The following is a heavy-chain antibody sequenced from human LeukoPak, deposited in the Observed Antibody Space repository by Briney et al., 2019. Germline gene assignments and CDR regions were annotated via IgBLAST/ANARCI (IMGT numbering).Heavy chain of an antibody. CDR2: IFYSGST. J-gene: IGHJ4*02. D-gene: IGHD6-19*01. CDR1: GGSISTSNYY. Sequence: SETLSLTCTVSGGSISTSNYYWGWIRQPPGKGLEWIGNIFYSGSTYYSPSLKSRVTISLDTSRNQFSLKLTSVTAADTAVYYCAKEAWYSSGWYAYWGQGTLVTVSS. CDR3: AKEAWYSSGWYAY. V-gene: IGHV4-39*07.